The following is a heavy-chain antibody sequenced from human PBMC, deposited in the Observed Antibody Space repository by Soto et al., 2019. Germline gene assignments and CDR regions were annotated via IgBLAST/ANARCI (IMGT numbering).Heavy chain of an antibody. CDR1: GFTVSSNY. Sequence: PGGSLRLSCAASGFTVSSNYMSWVRQAPGKGLEWVSVIYSGGSTYYADSVKGRFTISRDNSKNTLYLQMNSLRAEDTAVYYCAREERYYDFWSGFRYYGMDVWGQGTTVTVSS. CDR2: IYSGGST. V-gene: IGHV3-53*01. CDR3: AREERYYDFWSGFRYYGMDV. D-gene: IGHD3-3*01. J-gene: IGHJ6*02.